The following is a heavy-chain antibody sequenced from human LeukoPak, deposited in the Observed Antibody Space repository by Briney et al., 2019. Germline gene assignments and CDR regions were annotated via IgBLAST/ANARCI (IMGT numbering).Heavy chain of an antibody. V-gene: IGHV1-46*01. CDR3: ASGGVGIAAAGTPLHYYYYMDV. D-gene: IGHD6-13*01. J-gene: IGHJ6*03. Sequence: ASVKVSCKASGYTFTSYYMHWVRQAPGQGLEWMGIINPSGGSTSYAQKFQGRVTMTRDMSTSTVYMELSNLRSEDTAVYYCASGGVGIAAAGTPLHYYYYMDVWGKGTTVTVSS. CDR1: GYTFTSYY. CDR2: INPSGGST.